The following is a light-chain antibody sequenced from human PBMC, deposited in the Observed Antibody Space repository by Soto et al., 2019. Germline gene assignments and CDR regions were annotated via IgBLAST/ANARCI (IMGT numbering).Light chain of an antibody. CDR1: QNVAHF. V-gene: IGKV1-39*01. J-gene: IGKJ1*01. CDR3: QQYSTYPWT. CDR2: AAS. Sequence: DIQMTQSPSSLSASVGDRVTITCRASQNVAHFLNWYQQKPGKAPKLLIYAASSLQSGVPSRFSGSGSGTDFTLTISSLQPDDFATYYCQQYSTYPWTFGQGTKVDIK.